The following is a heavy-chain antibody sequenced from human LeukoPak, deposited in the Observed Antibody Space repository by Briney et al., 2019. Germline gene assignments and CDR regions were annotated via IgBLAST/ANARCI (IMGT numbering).Heavy chain of an antibody. J-gene: IGHJ3*02. Sequence: SETLSLTCTVSGGSISSYYWSWIRQPQGKGLEWIGYIYYGGSTNYNPSLKSRVTISVDTSKDQFSLKLSSVTAADTAVYYCARDLRSAMYYYDSSGYYPYDAFDIWGQGTMVTVSS. V-gene: IGHV4-59*01. CDR3: ARDLRSAMYYYDSSGYYPYDAFDI. CDR2: IYYGGST. CDR1: GGSISSYY. D-gene: IGHD3-22*01.